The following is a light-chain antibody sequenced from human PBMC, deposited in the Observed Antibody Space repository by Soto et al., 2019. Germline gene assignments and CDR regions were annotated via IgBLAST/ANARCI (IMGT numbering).Light chain of an antibody. CDR2: EGS. Sequence: QSVLTQPASVSGSPGQSITISYTGTSSDVGSYNLVSWYQQHPGKAPKLMIYEGSKRPSGVSNRFSGSKSGNTASLTISGLQAEDEADYYCCSYAGSSTSPGYVFGTGTKVTVL. J-gene: IGLJ1*01. V-gene: IGLV2-23*01. CDR1: SSDVGSYNL. CDR3: CSYAGSSTSPGYV.